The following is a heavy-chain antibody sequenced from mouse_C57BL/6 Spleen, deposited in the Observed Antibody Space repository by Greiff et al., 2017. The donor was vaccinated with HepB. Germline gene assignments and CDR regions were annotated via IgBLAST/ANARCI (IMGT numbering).Heavy chain of an antibody. V-gene: IGHV7-1*01. CDR1: GFTFSDFY. D-gene: IGHD2-1*01. CDR3: ARDLLAPFDY. Sequence: EVNVVESGGGLVQSGRSLRLSCATSGFTFSDFYMEWVRQAPGKGLEWIAASRNKANDYTTEYSASVKGRFIVSRDTSQSILYLQMNALRAEDTAIYYCARDLLAPFDYWGQGTTLTVSS. CDR2: SRNKANDYTT. J-gene: IGHJ2*01.